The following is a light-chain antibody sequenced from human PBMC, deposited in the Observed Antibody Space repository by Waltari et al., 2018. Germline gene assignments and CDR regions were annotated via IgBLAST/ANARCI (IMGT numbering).Light chain of an antibody. Sequence: QSMLTQPPSASGTPGQRVTISCSGSSSNIGSNYVYWYQQLPGTAPKLRIDRNNQRPSGVPDRFSGSKSGTSASLAISGLRSEDEADYYCAAWDDSLSGVVFGGGTKLTVL. J-gene: IGLJ2*01. V-gene: IGLV1-47*01. CDR1: SSNIGSNY. CDR3: AAWDDSLSGVV. CDR2: RNN.